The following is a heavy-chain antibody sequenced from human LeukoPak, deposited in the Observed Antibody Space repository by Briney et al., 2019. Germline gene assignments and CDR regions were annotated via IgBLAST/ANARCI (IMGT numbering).Heavy chain of an antibody. J-gene: IGHJ3*02. D-gene: IGHD6-13*01. Sequence: PGGSLRLSCAASGFTFRSYSMNWVRQAPGRGLEWVSYISSSSSTIYYADSVKGRFTISRDNAKNSLYLQMNSLRAEDTAVYYCARARYSSSWYEPHDAFDIWGQGTMVTVSS. CDR1: GFTFRSYS. CDR2: ISSSSSTI. CDR3: ARARYSSSWYEPHDAFDI. V-gene: IGHV3-48*01.